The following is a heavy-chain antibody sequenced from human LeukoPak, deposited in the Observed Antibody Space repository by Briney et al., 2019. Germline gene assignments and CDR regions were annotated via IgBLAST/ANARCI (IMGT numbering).Heavy chain of an antibody. V-gene: IGHV3-30*18. Sequence: GGSLRLSCSASGFTFSSYGMHWVRQAPGKGLEWVAVISYDGSNKYYADSVKGRFTISRDNSKNTLYLQMNSLRAEDTAVYYCAKGLEQWLVRQLSVDPWGQGTLVTVSS. D-gene: IGHD6-19*01. CDR3: AKGLEQWLVRQLSVDP. CDR2: ISYDGSNK. J-gene: IGHJ5*02. CDR1: GFTFSSYG.